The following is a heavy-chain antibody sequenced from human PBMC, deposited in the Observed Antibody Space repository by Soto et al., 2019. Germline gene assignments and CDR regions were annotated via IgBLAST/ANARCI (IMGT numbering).Heavy chain of an antibody. CDR3: ASRGYSYGANFDY. D-gene: IGHD5-18*01. Sequence: PSETLSLTCTVSGGSISSYYWSWIRQPPGKGLEWIGYIYYSGSTNYNPSLKSRVTISVDTSKNQFSLKLSSVTAADTAVYYCASRGYSYGANFDYWGQGTLVTVSS. J-gene: IGHJ4*02. CDR2: IYYSGST. CDR1: GGSISSYY. V-gene: IGHV4-59*08.